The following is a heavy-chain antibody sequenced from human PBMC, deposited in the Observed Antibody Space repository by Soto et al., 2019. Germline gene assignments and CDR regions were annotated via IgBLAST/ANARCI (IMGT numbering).Heavy chain of an antibody. D-gene: IGHD2-21*02. Sequence: QVQLVESGGGVVQPGRSLRLSCGASGFTFNNYGMHWVRQAPGKGLEWVAVIWYDGTNRYYGDFVKGRFTISRDNSKNTLYLQMNSLRAEDTAVYYCARAHEARVTNSGLREYYYYGMDVWWQGSRVTVCS. J-gene: IGHJ6*01. CDR1: GFTFNNYG. V-gene: IGHV3-33*01. CDR3: ARAHEARVTNSGLREYYYYGMDV. CDR2: IWYDGTNR.